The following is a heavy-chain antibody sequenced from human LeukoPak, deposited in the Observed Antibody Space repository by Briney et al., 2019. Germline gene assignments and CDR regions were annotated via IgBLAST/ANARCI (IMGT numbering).Heavy chain of an antibody. Sequence: GGSLRLSCAASGFTFSNFWMHWVRQAPGKGLVWVALIYGDGSFTRYADSVKGRFTISRDNSKNTLYLQMDSLRAEDTAVYYCAREILISGWANIDYWGQGTLVTVSS. D-gene: IGHD6-19*01. V-gene: IGHV3-74*01. CDR1: GFTFSNFW. J-gene: IGHJ4*02. CDR2: IYGDGSFT. CDR3: AREILISGWANIDY.